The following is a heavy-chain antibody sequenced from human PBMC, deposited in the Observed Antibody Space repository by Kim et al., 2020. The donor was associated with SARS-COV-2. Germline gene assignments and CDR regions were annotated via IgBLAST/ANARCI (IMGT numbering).Heavy chain of an antibody. CDR1: GHTFSSVD. D-gene: IGHD3-10*01. Sequence: ASVKVSCKASGHTFSSVDLYWLRQAPGQRLEWMGRINAGKGNTEYSQKFQGRVTISRDTSASTAYMELSSLTSEDTAMYYCARRSSASGPYDYWGQGTLVTVSS. J-gene: IGHJ4*02. V-gene: IGHV1-3*01. CDR2: INAGKGNT. CDR3: ARRSSASGPYDY.